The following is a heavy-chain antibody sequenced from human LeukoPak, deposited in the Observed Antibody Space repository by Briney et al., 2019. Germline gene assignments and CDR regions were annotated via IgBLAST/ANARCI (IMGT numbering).Heavy chain of an antibody. J-gene: IGHJ4*02. D-gene: IGHD5-12*01. CDR2: IYYSGST. CDR3: ARGVACPSSFDY. CDR1: GGSITSAGYF. V-gene: IGHV4-31*03. Sequence: PSETLSLTCTVSGGSITSAGYFWSWIRQHPEKGLEFVGYIYYSGSTYYNPSLQSRMTISADTSKNQFSLNLNSVTAADTAVYFCARGVACPSSFDYWGQGTLITVSS.